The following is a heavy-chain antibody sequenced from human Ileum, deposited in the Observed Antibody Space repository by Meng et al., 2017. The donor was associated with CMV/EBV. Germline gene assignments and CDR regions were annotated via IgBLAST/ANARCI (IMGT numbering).Heavy chain of an antibody. CDR2: IGKDGF. V-gene: IGHV3-48*04. CDR1: GFTFSSYS. CDR3: AREGAYDLVHWFDY. Sequence: GESLKISCAASGFTFSSYSMNWVRQAPGKGPEFVSHIGKDGFVYGDSVRGRFTTTRDDAKNLLFLEMNSLTVEDTAVYYCAREGAYDLVHWFDYWGQGTLVTVSS. J-gene: IGHJ4*02. D-gene: IGHD6-13*01.